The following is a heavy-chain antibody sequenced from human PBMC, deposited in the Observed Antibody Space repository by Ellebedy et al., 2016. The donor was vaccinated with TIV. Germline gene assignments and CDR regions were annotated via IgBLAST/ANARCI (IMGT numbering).Heavy chain of an antibody. CDR3: ARGDTANEDWYFDL. J-gene: IGHJ2*01. CDR1: GGTFSSYA. Sequence: AASVKVSCKASGGTFSSYAISWVRQAPGQGLEWMGRIIPILGIANYAQKFQGRVTITADKSTSTAYMELSSLRSEDTAVYYCARGDTANEDWYFDLWGRGTLVTVSS. CDR2: IIPILGIA. V-gene: IGHV1-69*04. D-gene: IGHD5-18*01.